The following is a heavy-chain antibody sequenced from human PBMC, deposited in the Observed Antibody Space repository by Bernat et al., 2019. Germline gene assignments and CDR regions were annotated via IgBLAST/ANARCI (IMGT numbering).Heavy chain of an antibody. V-gene: IGHV3-7*01. J-gene: IGHJ6*03. CDR1: GFTFSSYW. CDR2: IKQDGSEK. CDR3: ARGGDIVVLVAAKTDYYMDV. D-gene: IGHD2-15*01. Sequence: EVQLVESGGGLVQPGGSLRLSCAASGFTFSSYWMSWVRQAPGKGLEWVANIKQDGSEKYYVDSVKGRFTISRDNAKNSLYLQMNSLRAEDTAVYYCARGGDIVVLVAAKTDYYMDVWGKGTTVTVSS.